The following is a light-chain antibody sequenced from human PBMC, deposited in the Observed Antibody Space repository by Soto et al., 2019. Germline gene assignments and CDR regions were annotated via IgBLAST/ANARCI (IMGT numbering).Light chain of an antibody. J-gene: IGLJ1*01. CDR2: HVN. CDR3: FSYAGSLYV. V-gene: IGLV2-11*01. Sequence: QSVLAHPRSVSGSPGQSVAISCTGASSDVGGYNYVSWYQQHPGKAPKLMIYHVNKRPSGVPDRLSGSKSGNTASLTLSGLQAEDEAAYYCFSYAGSLYVFGTGTKVTVL. CDR1: SSDVGGYNY.